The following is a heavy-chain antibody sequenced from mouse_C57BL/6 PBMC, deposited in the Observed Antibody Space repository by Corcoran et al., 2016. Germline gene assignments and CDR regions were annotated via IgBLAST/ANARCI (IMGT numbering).Heavy chain of an antibody. J-gene: IGHJ4*01. D-gene: IGHD2-1*01. CDR2: IYPGSGNT. Sequence: QVQLKQSGAELVRPGASVKLSCKASGYTFTDYYINWVKQRPGQGLEWIARIYPGSGNTYYNEKFKGKATLTAEKSSSTAYMQLSSLTSEDSAVYFCARWGYGNYDAMDYWGQGTSVTVSS. V-gene: IGHV1-76*01. CDR3: ARWGYGNYDAMDY. CDR1: GYTFTDYY.